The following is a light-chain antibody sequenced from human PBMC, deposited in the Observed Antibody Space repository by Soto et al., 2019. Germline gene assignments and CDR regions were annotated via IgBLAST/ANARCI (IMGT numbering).Light chain of an antibody. V-gene: IGKV3-20*01. CDR2: GAS. CDR1: QSISSN. CDR3: QQYGSSPRT. Sequence: EIVITQSPAPLSGSPRERATLSCRANQSISSNLAWYQQKPGQAPRLLIHGASNRASGIPDRFSGSGSGTDFTLTISRLEPEDFAVYYCQQYGSSPRTFGQGTKVDIK. J-gene: IGKJ1*01.